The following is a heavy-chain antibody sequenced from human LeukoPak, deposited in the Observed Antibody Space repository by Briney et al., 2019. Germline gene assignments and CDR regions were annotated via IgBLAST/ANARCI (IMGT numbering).Heavy chain of an antibody. Sequence: ASVKVSCKASGYTFTSYAMNWVRQAPGQGLEWMGWINTNTENPTYAQGFTGRFVFSLDTSVSTAYLQISSLKAEDTAVYYCARDREMAPYYGMDVWGQGTTVTVSS. CDR3: ARDREMAPYYGMDV. D-gene: IGHD5-24*01. J-gene: IGHJ6*02. CDR2: INTNTENP. CDR1: GYTFTSYA. V-gene: IGHV7-4-1*02.